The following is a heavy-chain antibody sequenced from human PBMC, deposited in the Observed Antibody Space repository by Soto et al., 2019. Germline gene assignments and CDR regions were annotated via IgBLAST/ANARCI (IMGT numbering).Heavy chain of an antibody. D-gene: IGHD6-6*01. Sequence: PGGSLRLSCAASGFSFSYYGLHWVRQAPGKGLEWLALITHDGYNRYYADSVKGRFTISRDNSKNTIFLQMNSLKSEDTAVYYCAKGGSFDIWGQGTPVTAPQ. CDR2: ITHDGYNR. V-gene: IGHV3-30*18. J-gene: IGHJ4*02. CDR3: AKGGSFDI. CDR1: GFSFSYYG.